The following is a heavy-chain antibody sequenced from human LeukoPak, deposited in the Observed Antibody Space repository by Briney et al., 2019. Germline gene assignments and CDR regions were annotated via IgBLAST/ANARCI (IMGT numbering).Heavy chain of an antibody. V-gene: IGHV3-21*01. D-gene: IGHD5-24*01. CDR3: ARDEEMATIFAREYYFDY. CDR1: GFTLSSYS. Sequence: PGGSLRLSCAASGFTLSSYSMNWVRQAPGKGLEWVSSISSSSSYIYYADSVKGRFTISRDNAKNSLYLQMNSLRAEDTAVYYCARDEEMATIFAREYYFDYWGQGTLVTVSS. J-gene: IGHJ4*02. CDR2: ISSSSSYI.